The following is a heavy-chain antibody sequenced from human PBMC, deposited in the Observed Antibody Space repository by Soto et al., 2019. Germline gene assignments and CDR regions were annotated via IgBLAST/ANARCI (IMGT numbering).Heavy chain of an antibody. V-gene: IGHV1-24*01. CDR3: ATLGVSGWNGIYDY. CDR2: FDPGDGET. J-gene: IGHJ4*02. Sequence: ASVKVSCKASGYTFTSYAMHWVRQAPGKGLEWMGWFDPGDGETIYAQKFQGRVTMTEDTSADTAYMELSSLRSEDTAVYYCATLGVSGWNGIYDYWGQGTLVTVSS. CDR1: GYTFTSYA. D-gene: IGHD6-19*01.